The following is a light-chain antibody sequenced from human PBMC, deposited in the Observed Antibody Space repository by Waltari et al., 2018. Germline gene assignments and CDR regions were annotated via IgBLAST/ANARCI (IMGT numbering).Light chain of an antibody. J-gene: IGLJ3*02. CDR2: RGD. CDR3: ASWDDSLNGHWV. CDR1: ASNIGGNP. V-gene: IGLV1-44*01. Sequence: QSVLTQPPSASGTPGQRVTISCSGSASNIGGNPVNWYQQLPGKAPKLLIYRGDLRPPGVPDRFAGSKSGTSASLAISGLQSEDEADYVCASWDDSLNGHWVFGGGTKVTVL.